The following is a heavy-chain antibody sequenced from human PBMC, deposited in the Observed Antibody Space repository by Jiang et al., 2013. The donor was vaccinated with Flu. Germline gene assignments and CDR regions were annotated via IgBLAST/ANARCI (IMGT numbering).Heavy chain of an antibody. CDR1: GYSFSTYW. Sequence: EVQLVESGAEVKKPGESLKISCKGSGYSFSTYWIAWVRQMPGKGLDLMGIIYPGDSDTRYSPSFQGQVTISADTSISTAYLQWSGLKASDTATYYCARLGSGSGSYYYDAFDIWGQGDNGHRLF. CDR2: IYPGDSDT. D-gene: IGHD3-10*01. J-gene: IGHJ3*02. V-gene: IGHV5-51*01. CDR3: ARLGSGSGSYYYDAFDI.